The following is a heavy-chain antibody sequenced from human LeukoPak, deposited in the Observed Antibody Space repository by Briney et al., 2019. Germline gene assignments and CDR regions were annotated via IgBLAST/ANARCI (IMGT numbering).Heavy chain of an antibody. CDR1: GGSISSSSYY. CDR3: ARQSIFGVVIAVRGYYFDY. CDR2: IYYSGST. V-gene: IGHV4-39*01. J-gene: IGHJ4*02. D-gene: IGHD3-3*01. Sequence: SETLSLTCTVSGGSISSSSYYWGWLRQPPGTGLEWIGSIYYSGSTYYNPSLKSRVTISVDTSKNQFSLKLSSVTAADTAVYYCARQSIFGVVIAVRGYYFDYWGQGTLVTVS.